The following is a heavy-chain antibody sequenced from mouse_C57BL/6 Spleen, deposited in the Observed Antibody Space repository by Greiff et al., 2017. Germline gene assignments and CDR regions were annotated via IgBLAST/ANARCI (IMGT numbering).Heavy chain of an antibody. V-gene: IGHV5-17*01. D-gene: IGHD4-1*01. CDR3: ARSGGWDPFAY. CDR2: ISSGSSTI. Sequence: EVQRVESGGGLVKPGGSLKLSCAASGFTFSDYGMHWVRQAPEKGLEWVAYISSGSSTIYYEDTVKGRFTISRDNAKNTLFLQMTSLRSEDTAMYYCARSGGWDPFAYWGQGTLVTVSA. J-gene: IGHJ3*01. CDR1: GFTFSDYG.